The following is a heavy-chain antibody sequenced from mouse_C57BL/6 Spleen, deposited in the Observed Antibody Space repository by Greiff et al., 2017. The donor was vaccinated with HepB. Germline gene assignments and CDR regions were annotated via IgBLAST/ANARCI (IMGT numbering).Heavy chain of an antibody. J-gene: IGHJ4*01. Sequence: EVKLMESGGDLVKPGGSLKLSCAASGFTFSSYGMSWVRQTPDKRMEWVATISSGGSYTYYPYSVKGRFTISRDNAKNTLYLQMSSVKSEDTAMYYCARNDYDDDMDYWGQGTSVTVSS. D-gene: IGHD2-4*01. V-gene: IGHV5-6*01. CDR2: ISSGGSYT. CDR3: ARNDYDDDMDY. CDR1: GFTFSSYG.